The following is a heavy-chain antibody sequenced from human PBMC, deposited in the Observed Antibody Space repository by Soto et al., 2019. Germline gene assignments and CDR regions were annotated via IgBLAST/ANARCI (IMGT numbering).Heavy chain of an antibody. J-gene: IGHJ4*02. CDR3: LRSSQSTVNTYDY. CDR2: IYYSGST. D-gene: IGHD4-17*01. V-gene: IGHV4-31*03. Sequence: PSETLSLTCTVSGGSISSGGYYWSWIRQHPGKGLEWIGYIYYSGSTYYNPSLKSRVTMSVDTSKNQFSLKLSSVTAADTAVYFCLRSSQSTVNTYDYWSQGTLVPVSS. CDR1: GGSISSGGYY.